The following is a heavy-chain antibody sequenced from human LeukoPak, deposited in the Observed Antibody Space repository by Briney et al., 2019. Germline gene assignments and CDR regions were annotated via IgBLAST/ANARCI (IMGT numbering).Heavy chain of an antibody. CDR1: GYSIISGFH. D-gene: IGHD4-11*01. Sequence: SETLSLTCAVSGYSIISGFHWAWIRQPPGKGLEWIGSIYYGGTNYNPSLRGRVTILMDTSKNQFSLELRSVTAADTAVYFCARDDYSNYGHYWGQGKLVIVSS. J-gene: IGHJ4*02. CDR2: IYYGGT. CDR3: ARDDYSNYGHY. V-gene: IGHV4-38-2*02.